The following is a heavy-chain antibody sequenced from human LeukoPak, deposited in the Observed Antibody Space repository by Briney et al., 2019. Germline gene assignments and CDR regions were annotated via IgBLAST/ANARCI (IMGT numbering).Heavy chain of an antibody. D-gene: IGHD6-19*01. CDR1: GLSVTNNY. V-gene: IGHV3-53*01. CDR2: IYSGDIT. J-gene: IGHJ4*02. CDR3: ASPGIAVASIGY. Sequence: PGGSLRLSCAAYGLSVTNNYMSWVRQAPRKGLEWVSLIYSGDITFYADSVKGRFTISRDSSKNTVYLQMDSLRAEDTAVYYCASPGIAVASIGYWGQGTLVTVSS.